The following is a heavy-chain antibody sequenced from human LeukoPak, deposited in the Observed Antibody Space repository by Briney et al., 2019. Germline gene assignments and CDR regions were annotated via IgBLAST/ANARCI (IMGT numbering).Heavy chain of an antibody. J-gene: IGHJ5*02. CDR3: ARHYGSGSYYDNWFDP. D-gene: IGHD3-10*01. V-gene: IGHV4-59*01. CDR2: IYYSGST. CDR1: GGSISSYY. Sequence: PSETLSLTCTVSGGSISSYYWSWIRQPPGRGLEWIGYIYYSGSTDYNPSLRSRVTISIDTSKNQFSLKLSSVTAADTAVYYCARHYGSGSYYDNWFDPWGQGTLVTVSS.